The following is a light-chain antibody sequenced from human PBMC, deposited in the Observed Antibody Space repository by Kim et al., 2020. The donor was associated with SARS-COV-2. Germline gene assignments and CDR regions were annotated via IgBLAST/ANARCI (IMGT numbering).Light chain of an antibody. CDR2: AAS. J-gene: IGKJ4*01. V-gene: IGKV1-12*01. CDR3: QQANSFPLT. Sequence: ASVGDRVTITCRASQDITNYLDWFQQKPGKAPKLLIYAASILQSGVPSRFSGSGSGTDFTLTISSLQPEDFATYYCQQANSFPLTFGGGTKVDIK. CDR1: QDITNY.